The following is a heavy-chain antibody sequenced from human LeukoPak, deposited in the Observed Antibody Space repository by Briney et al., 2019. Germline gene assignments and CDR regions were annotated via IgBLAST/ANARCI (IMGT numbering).Heavy chain of an antibody. Sequence: PGGSLRLSCAASGFTFSDYYMSWIRQAPGKGLEWVSYISSSGSTIYYADSVKGRFTISRDNAKNSLYLQMNSLRAEDTAVYYCARDPNGSGELAPYFDYWGQETLVTVSS. CDR1: GFTFSDYY. CDR3: ARDPNGSGELAPYFDY. D-gene: IGHD1-26*01. J-gene: IGHJ4*02. V-gene: IGHV3-11*01. CDR2: ISSSGSTI.